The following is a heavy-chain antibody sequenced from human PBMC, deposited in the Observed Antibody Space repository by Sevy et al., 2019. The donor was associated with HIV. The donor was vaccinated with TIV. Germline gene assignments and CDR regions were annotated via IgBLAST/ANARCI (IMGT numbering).Heavy chain of an antibody. V-gene: IGHV3-11*01. CDR3: VGRRYSSAYSLSYNFDY. Sequence: GGSLRLSCAASGLTFSDYYMSWIRQAPGKGLEWISYISSSHSATHYADSVKGRFAISRDNAKNSLYLQMNSLRAEDTAVYFCVGRRYSSAYSLSYNFDYWGRGTLVTVSS. D-gene: IGHD5-18*01. CDR2: ISSSHSAT. CDR1: GLTFSDYY. J-gene: IGHJ4*01.